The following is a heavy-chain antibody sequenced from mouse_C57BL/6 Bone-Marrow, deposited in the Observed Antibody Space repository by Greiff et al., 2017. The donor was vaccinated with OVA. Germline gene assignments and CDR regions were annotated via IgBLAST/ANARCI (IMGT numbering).Heavy chain of an antibody. D-gene: IGHD2-1*01. CDR2: INPSTGGT. CDR1: GYSFTGYY. CDR3: ARGTLYYGNYGVFDD. J-gene: IGHJ2*01. Sequence: EVQLQESGPELVKPGASVKISCKASGYSFTGYYMNWVKQSPEKSLEWIGEINPSTGGTTYNQKFKAKATLTVDKSSSTAYMQLKSLTSEDSAVYYCARGTLYYGNYGVFDDWGQGTTLTVSS. V-gene: IGHV1-42*01.